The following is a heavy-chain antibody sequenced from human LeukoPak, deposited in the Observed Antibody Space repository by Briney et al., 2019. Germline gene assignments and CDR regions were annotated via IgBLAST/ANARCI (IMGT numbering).Heavy chain of an antibody. CDR2: ISGSGGDT. J-gene: IGHJ4*02. D-gene: IGHD3-22*01. CDR3: AKEWSMIVDYFDF. V-gene: IGHV3-23*01. CDR1: GFTFSRYA. Sequence: SGGSLRLSCVASGFTFSRYAMSWVRQAPGKGLEWISSISGSGGDTYYAYSVRGRITISRDNPNNMLYLQVRSLSPEDTAVYYCAKEWSMIVDYFDFWGQGTLVTVSS.